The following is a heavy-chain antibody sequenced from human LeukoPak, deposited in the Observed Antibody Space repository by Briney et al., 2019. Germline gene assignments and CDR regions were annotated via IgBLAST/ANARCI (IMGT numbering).Heavy chain of an antibody. CDR1: GFTFSSYA. CDR2: ISGSGGST. J-gene: IGHJ4*02. V-gene: IGHV3-23*01. CDR3: SPTEAVAGIFDY. D-gene: IGHD6-19*01. Sequence: PGGSLRLSCAASGFTFSSYAMSWVRQAPGKGLEWVSAISGSGGSTYYADSVKGRFTISRDNSKNTLYLQMNSLRAEDTAVYYCSPTEAVAGIFDYWGQGTLVTVSS.